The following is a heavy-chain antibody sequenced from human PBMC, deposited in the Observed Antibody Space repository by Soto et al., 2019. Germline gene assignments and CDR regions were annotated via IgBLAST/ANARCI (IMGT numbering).Heavy chain of an antibody. V-gene: IGHV3-49*03. Sequence: GRSLRLSCTASGFTFGDYAMSWFRQAPGKGLEWVGFIRSKAYGGTTEYAASVKGRFTISRDDSKSIAHLQMNSLKTEDTAVYYCTRGSPITIFGVVIFDYWGQGTLVTVSS. J-gene: IGHJ4*02. CDR3: TRGSPITIFGVVIFDY. D-gene: IGHD3-3*01. CDR2: IRSKAYGGTT. CDR1: GFTFGDYA.